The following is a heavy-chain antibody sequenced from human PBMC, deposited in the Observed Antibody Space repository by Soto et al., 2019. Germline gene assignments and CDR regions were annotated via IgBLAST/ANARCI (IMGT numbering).Heavy chain of an antibody. D-gene: IGHD3-10*01. CDR3: ARLSPYDSGSYSFRYNWFHP. CDR2: MYSGGDT. CDR1: GFSVRSSH. Sequence: GGSLRLSCAAAGFSVRSSHMSWVRQAPGKGLEWVSIMYSGGDTYYAVSVKGRFTISRDNSKHTVFLQMNGMRDDDTAVYICARLSPYDSGSYSFRYNWFHPWGQGTLVTVSS. J-gene: IGHJ5*02. V-gene: IGHV3-53*01.